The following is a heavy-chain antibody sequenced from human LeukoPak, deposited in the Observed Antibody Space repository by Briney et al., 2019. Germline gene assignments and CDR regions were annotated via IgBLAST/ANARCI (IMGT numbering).Heavy chain of an antibody. Sequence: GGSLRLSCAASGFTFSSYAMSWVRQAPGKGLEWVSGIGGSGSNTFYADSVKGRFTISRDNSKNTVYLQMNSLRAEDTAVYSCAKVRTGSYYYFDSWGQGTLVTVSS. CDR2: IGGSGSNT. CDR3: AKVRTGSYYYFDS. CDR1: GFTFSSYA. D-gene: IGHD1-26*01. V-gene: IGHV3-23*01. J-gene: IGHJ4*02.